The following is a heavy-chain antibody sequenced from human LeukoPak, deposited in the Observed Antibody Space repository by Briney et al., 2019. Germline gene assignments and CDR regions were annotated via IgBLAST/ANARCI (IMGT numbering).Heavy chain of an antibody. CDR1: GYTFTDYY. V-gene: IGHV1-2*02. Sequence: ASVKVSCKASGYTFTDYYIHWVRQAPGQGPEGRGWLNSESGGAKYAQRFQARVTMTRDTSISAAYMELTRLRSDDTAMYYCARGGPTPRNVVVAAREYLQHWGQGSLVTVSS. J-gene: IGHJ1*01. CDR3: ARGGPTPRNVVVAAREYLQH. CDR2: LNSESGGA. D-gene: IGHD2-21*02.